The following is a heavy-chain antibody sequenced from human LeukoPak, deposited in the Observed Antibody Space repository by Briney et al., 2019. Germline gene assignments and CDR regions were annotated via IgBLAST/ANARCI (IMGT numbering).Heavy chain of an antibody. CDR2: IYYSGST. Sequence: SDTLSLTCGASGGPFSANSRTWVRKSPGKGLEWIGYIYYSGSTHYNPSLKSRVTISVDTSKKHFSLRMRSVTAAVTAVCYCARHRQQLFRDPFDYWGQGILVTVSS. D-gene: IGHD6-13*01. CDR3: ARHRQQLFRDPFDY. CDR1: GGPFSANS. J-gene: IGHJ4*02. V-gene: IGHV4-59*08.